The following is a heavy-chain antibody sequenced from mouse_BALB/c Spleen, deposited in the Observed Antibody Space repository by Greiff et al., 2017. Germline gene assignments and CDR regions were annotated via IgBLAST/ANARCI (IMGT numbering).Heavy chain of an antibody. J-gene: IGHJ1*01. Sequence: DVKLVESGGGLVQPGGSRKLSCAASGFTFSDYGMAWVRQAPGKGPEWVAFISNLAYSIYYADTVTGRFTISRENAKNTLYLEMSSLRSEDTAMYYCARAGEAHWYFDVWGAGTTVTVSS. V-gene: IGHV5-15*02. CDR1: GFTFSDYG. CDR2: ISNLAYSI. CDR3: ARAGEAHWYFDV.